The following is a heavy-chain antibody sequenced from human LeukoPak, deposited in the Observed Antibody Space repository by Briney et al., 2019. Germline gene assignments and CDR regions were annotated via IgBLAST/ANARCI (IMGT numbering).Heavy chain of an antibody. Sequence: SQTLSLTCTVSGGPISSGDYYWSWIRQPPGKGLEWIGYIYYSGSTYYNPSLKSRVTISVDTSKNQFSLKLSSVTAADTAVYYCARDSNGDPHFFDYWGQGTLVTVSS. J-gene: IGHJ4*02. V-gene: IGHV4-30-4*01. D-gene: IGHD4-17*01. CDR1: GGPISSGDYY. CDR2: IYYSGST. CDR3: ARDSNGDPHFFDY.